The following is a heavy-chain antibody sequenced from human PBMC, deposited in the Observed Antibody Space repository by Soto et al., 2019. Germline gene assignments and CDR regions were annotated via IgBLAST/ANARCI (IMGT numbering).Heavy chain of an antibody. CDR3: ASGRIFGVVLWYYFDY. Sequence: PSETLSLTCAVYGGSFSGYYWSWIRQPPGKGLEWIGEINHSGSTNYNPSLKSRVTISVDTSKNQFSLKLSSVTAADTAVYYCASGRIFGVVLWYYFDYWGQGTLVTVSS. J-gene: IGHJ4*02. CDR2: INHSGST. CDR1: GGSFSGYY. V-gene: IGHV4-34*01. D-gene: IGHD3-3*01.